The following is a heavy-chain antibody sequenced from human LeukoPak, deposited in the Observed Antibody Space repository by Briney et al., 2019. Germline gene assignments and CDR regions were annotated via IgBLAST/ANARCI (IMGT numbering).Heavy chain of an antibody. D-gene: IGHD6-25*01. V-gene: IGHV3-74*01. CDR3: AGPSAAGGDI. CDR1: GFSLSGYW. CDR2: IKSDGSST. J-gene: IGHJ3*02. Sequence: GGSLRLSCAASGFSLSGYWMHWVRQSPGKGLVWVSRIKSDGSSTSYADSVKGRFTISRDNAKNSLYLQMNSLRAEDTAVYYCAGPSAAGGDIWGQGTMVTVSS.